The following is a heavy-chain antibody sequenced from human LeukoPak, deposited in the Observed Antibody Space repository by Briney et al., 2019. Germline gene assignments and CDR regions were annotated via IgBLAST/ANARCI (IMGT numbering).Heavy chain of an antibody. CDR2: ISGSGGST. J-gene: IGHJ4*02. Sequence: RAGGSLRLSCAASGFTFSSYAMSWVRQAPGKGLEWVSAISGSGGSTYYADSVKGRFTISRDNSKNTLYLQMNSLRAEDTAVYYCAKLAYTKYSSGWTFDYWGQGTLVTVSS. CDR3: AKLAYTKYSSGWTFDY. V-gene: IGHV3-23*01. CDR1: GFTFSSYA. D-gene: IGHD6-25*01.